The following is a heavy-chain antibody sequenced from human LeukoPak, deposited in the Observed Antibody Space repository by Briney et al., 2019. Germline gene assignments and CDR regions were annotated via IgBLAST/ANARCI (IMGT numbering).Heavy chain of an antibody. CDR3: AKEREYQLLYRGYFDY. CDR1: GFTFSSYA. Sequence: GGSLRLSCAASGFTFSSYAMSWVRQAPGKGLEWVSAIRGSGGSTYYADSVKGRFTISRDNSKNTLYLQMNSLRAEDTAVYYCAKEREYQLLYRGYFDYWGQGTLVTVSS. D-gene: IGHD2-2*02. V-gene: IGHV3-23*01. J-gene: IGHJ4*02. CDR2: IRGSGGST.